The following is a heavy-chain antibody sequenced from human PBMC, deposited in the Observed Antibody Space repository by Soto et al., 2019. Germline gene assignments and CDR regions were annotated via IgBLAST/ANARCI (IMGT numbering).Heavy chain of an antibody. V-gene: IGHV3-23*01. CDR2: ITTSGDRT. D-gene: IGHD1-7*01. CDR1: GFTFDGDT. CDR3: AKNYYFDY. J-gene: IGHJ4*02. Sequence: AGSLRLSCAASGFTFDGDTMHWVRQAPGEGLAWVSSITTSGDRTYYADSVKGRFTISRDNSKNTLSLHMTSLRAEDTAVYYCAKNYYFDYWGQGALVTVSS.